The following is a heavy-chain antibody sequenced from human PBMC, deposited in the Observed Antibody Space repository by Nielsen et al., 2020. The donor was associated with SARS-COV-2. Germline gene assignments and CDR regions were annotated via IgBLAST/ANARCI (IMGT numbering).Heavy chain of an antibody. Sequence: GSLRLSCAASGFTFSSYSMNWVRQAPGKGLEWVSSISSSSSYIYYADSVKGRFTISRDNAKNSLYLQMNSLRAEDTAVYYCARDMVGYSGSIDYWGQGTLVTVSS. CDR2: ISSSSSYI. V-gene: IGHV3-21*01. CDR3: ARDMVGYSGSIDY. J-gene: IGHJ4*02. D-gene: IGHD1-26*01. CDR1: GFTFSSYS.